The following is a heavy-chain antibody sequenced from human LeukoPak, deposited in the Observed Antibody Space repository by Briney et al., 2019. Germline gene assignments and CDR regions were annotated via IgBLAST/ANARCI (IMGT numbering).Heavy chain of an antibody. Sequence: PSETLSLTCTVSGGSISSSSYYWGWIRQPPGKGLEWIGSIYYSGSTYYNPSLKSRVTISVDTSKNQFSLKLSSVTAADTAVYYCARGRPFLYYDSSGYSWFDPWGQGTLVTVSS. J-gene: IGHJ5*02. CDR1: GGSISSSSYY. CDR3: ARGRPFLYYDSSGYSWFDP. D-gene: IGHD3-22*01. CDR2: IYYSGST. V-gene: IGHV4-39*07.